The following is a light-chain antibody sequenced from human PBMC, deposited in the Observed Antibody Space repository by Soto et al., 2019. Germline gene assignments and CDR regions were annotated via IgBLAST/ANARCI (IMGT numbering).Light chain of an antibody. Sequence: ELVLTQSPATLSLSPGERATLSCRASQSVSSYLAWYQQKPGQAPSLLIYGASNRATGVPDRFSGGGSGTDFTLTISRLEPEDFAVYFCQQYVTAPRTFGQGTKVDIK. V-gene: IGKV3-20*01. CDR2: GAS. J-gene: IGKJ1*01. CDR3: QQYVTAPRT. CDR1: QSVSSY.